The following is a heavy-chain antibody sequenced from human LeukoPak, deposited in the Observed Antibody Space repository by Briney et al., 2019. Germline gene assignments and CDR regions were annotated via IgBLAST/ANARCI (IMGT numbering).Heavy chain of an antibody. CDR3: ARVLVGATRGWFDP. J-gene: IGHJ5*02. V-gene: IGHV4-38-2*02. CDR2: IYHSGST. Sequence: SETLSLTCTVSGYSISSGYYWGWIRQPPGKGLEWIGSIYHSGSTYYNPSLKSRVTISVDTSKNQFSLKLSSVTAADTAVYYCARVLVGATRGWFDPWGQGTLVTVSS. D-gene: IGHD1-26*01. CDR1: GYSISSGYY.